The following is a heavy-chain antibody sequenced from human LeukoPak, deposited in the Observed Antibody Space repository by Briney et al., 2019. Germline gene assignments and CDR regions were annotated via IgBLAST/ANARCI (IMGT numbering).Heavy chain of an antibody. Sequence: ASVKVSCKASGYTFTAYYIHWVRQAPGQGLEWMAWINPNSGDTYSAPQFQGRVTMTRDTSISTASVELSWLSSDDTAVYYCATGVATAFTYWGQGTLVTVSS. D-gene: IGHD5-18*01. J-gene: IGHJ4*02. CDR3: ATGVATAFTY. CDR1: GYTFTAYY. V-gene: IGHV1-2*02. CDR2: INPNSGDT.